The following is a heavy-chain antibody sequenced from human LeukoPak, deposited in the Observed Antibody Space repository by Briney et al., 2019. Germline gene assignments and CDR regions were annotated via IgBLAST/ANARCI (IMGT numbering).Heavy chain of an antibody. J-gene: IGHJ4*02. V-gene: IGHV4-39*01. CDR2: IYYSGST. Sequence: PSETLSLTCTVSVGSISSNSYYWVWIRQPPGKGREWIGRIYYSGSTYYNPSLKSRDIISVDTSKNQFSLKLSSVTAADTAVYYCARQSNVWRNYYDSSGYHLDYWGQGTLVTVSS. CDR3: ARQSNVWRNYYDSSGYHLDY. CDR1: VGSISSNSYY. D-gene: IGHD3-22*01.